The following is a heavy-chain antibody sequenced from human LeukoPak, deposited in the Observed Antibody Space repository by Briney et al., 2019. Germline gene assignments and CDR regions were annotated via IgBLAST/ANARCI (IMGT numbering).Heavy chain of an antibody. CDR2: IKQDGSEK. Sequence: PGGSLRLSCAASGFTFSSYWMSWVRQAPGKGREWVANIKQDGSEKYYVDSVKGRFTISRDNAKNSLYLQMNSLRAEDTAVYYCGRVSESLVNGGVSWSFDNWGQGTLVTVSS. CDR3: GRVSESLVNGGVSWSFDN. CDR1: GFTFSSYW. J-gene: IGHJ4*02. V-gene: IGHV3-7*03. D-gene: IGHD2-15*01.